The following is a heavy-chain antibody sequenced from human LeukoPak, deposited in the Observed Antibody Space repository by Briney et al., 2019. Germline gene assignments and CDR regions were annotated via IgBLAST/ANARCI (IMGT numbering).Heavy chain of an antibody. D-gene: IGHD3-9*01. Sequence: GGSLRLSCAASGFTFSSYWMSWVRQAPGKGLEWVANIKQDGSEKYCVDPVKGRFTISRDNAKNSLYLQMNSLRAEDTAVYYCARDSYDILTGSNWFDPWGQGTLVTVSS. V-gene: IGHV3-7*03. J-gene: IGHJ5*02. CDR1: GFTFSSYW. CDR3: ARDSYDILTGSNWFDP. CDR2: IKQDGSEK.